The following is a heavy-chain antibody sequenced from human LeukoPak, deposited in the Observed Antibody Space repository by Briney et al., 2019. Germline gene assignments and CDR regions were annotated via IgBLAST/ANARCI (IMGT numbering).Heavy chain of an antibody. J-gene: IGHJ4*02. CDR2: IIPIFGTA. CDR3: ARDWSRGYCTNGVCYAGRGFDY. V-gene: IGHV1-69*06. D-gene: IGHD2-8*01. Sequence: SVTVSCKASGGTFSSYAISWVRQAPGQGLEWMGRIIPIFGTANYAQKFQGRVTITADKSTSTAYMELSSLRSEDTAVYYCARDWSRGYCTNGVCYAGRGFDYWGQGTLVTVSS. CDR1: GGTFSSYA.